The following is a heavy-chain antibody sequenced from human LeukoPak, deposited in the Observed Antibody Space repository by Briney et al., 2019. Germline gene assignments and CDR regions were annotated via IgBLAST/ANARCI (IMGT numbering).Heavy chain of an antibody. J-gene: IGHJ4*02. V-gene: IGHV1-2*02. CDR3: ARDKEQQQIYDY. CDR2: INPNSGGT. Sequence: ASVMVSCMTSGYTFTDYYIHWVRQAPGQGLECMGWINPNSGGTSFAQKFQGRVTMTRDTSISTAYMELSRLRSDDTAVYYCARDKEQQQIYDYWGQGTLVTVSS. D-gene: IGHD6-13*01. CDR1: GYTFTDYY.